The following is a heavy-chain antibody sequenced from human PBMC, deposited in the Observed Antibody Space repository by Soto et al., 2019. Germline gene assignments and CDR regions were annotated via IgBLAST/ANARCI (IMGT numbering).Heavy chain of an antibody. CDR3: AKEYGSTWIDH. V-gene: IGHV3-30*18. D-gene: IGHD6-13*01. CDR2: MSYDGTKE. CDR1: GFTFSTYG. Sequence: GGSLRLSCAASGFTFSTYGMHWVRQAPGKGLEWVAAMSYDGTKEYYVDSVKGRFTISRDNSRNTLLLQLNSLRAEDTAVYYCAKEYGSTWIDHWGQGTLVTVSS. J-gene: IGHJ4*02.